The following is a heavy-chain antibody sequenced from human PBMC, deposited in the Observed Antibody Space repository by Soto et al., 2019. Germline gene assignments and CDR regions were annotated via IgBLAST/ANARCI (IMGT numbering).Heavy chain of an antibody. Sequence: GGSLRLSCAASGFTFSSYSMNWVRQAPGKGLEWVSSISSSSSYIYYADSVKGRFTISRDNAKNSLYLQMNSLRAEDTAVYYCARERIHSGSYSDFDYWGQGTLVTVSS. D-gene: IGHD1-26*01. V-gene: IGHV3-21*01. CDR1: GFTFSSYS. CDR2: ISSSSSYI. J-gene: IGHJ4*02. CDR3: ARERIHSGSYSDFDY.